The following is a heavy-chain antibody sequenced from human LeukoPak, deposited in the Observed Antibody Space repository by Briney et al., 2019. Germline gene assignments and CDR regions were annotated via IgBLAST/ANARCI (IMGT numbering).Heavy chain of an antibody. Sequence: GGSLRLSCAASGFTFSSYGMHWVRQAPGKGLEWVAVISYDGSNKDYADSVKGRFTISRDNSKNTLYLQMNSLRAEDTAVYYCAKGGIAAAATGIYWGQGTLVTVSS. CDR2: ISYDGSNK. V-gene: IGHV3-30*18. CDR1: GFTFSSYG. CDR3: AKGGIAAAATGIY. D-gene: IGHD6-13*01. J-gene: IGHJ4*02.